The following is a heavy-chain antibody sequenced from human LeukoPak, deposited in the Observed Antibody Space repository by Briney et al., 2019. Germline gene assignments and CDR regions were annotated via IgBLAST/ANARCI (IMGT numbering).Heavy chain of an antibody. Sequence: GESLKISCKGSGYSFTSYWIGWVRQMPGTGLEWMGIIYPGDSDIRYSPSFQGQVTISVDKSISTAYLQWSSLKTSDTAMYYCARREMVAVTFDYWGQGTLVTVSS. D-gene: IGHD2-15*01. CDR1: GYSFTSYW. CDR2: IYPGDSDI. V-gene: IGHV5-51*01. J-gene: IGHJ4*02. CDR3: ARREMVAVTFDY.